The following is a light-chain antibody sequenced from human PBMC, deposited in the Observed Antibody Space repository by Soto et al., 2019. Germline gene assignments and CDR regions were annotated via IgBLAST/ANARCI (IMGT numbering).Light chain of an antibody. CDR3: QSYDSSLSGVV. Sequence: QSVLTQPPSVSGAPGQRVTIPCTGSSSNIGAGYDVHWYQQLPGTAPKLLIYGNSNRPSGVPDRFSGSKSGTSASLAITGLQAEDEADYYCQSYDSSLSGVVFGGGTQLTVL. CDR2: GNS. V-gene: IGLV1-40*01. J-gene: IGLJ7*01. CDR1: SSNIGAGYD.